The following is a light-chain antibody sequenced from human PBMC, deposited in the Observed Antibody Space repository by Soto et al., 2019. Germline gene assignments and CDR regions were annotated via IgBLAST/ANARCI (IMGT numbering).Light chain of an antibody. CDR3: MQGTHWPPYT. V-gene: IGKV2-30*01. J-gene: IGKJ2*01. Sequence: DVVMTQSPLSLPVTLGQPASISCRSSQSLAYSDGNTYLNWFQQRPGQSPRRLIYKVSNRDSGVPDRFSCSGSGTDFTLKISRVEAEDVGVYYCMQGTHWPPYTLGQGTKLEIK. CDR2: KVS. CDR1: QSLAYSDGNTY.